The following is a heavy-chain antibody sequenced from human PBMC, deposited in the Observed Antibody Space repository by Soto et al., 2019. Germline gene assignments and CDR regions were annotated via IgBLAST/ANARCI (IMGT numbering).Heavy chain of an antibody. Sequence: QVQLQESGPGLVKPSETLSLTCTVSGGSISSYYWSWIRQPPGKGLEWIGYIYYSGSTNYNPSLKSRVTISVDTSKNQFSLKLSSVTAADTAVYYCARDAYGDYVRGAFDIWGQGTMVTVSS. CDR1: GGSISSYY. D-gene: IGHD4-17*01. J-gene: IGHJ3*02. V-gene: IGHV4-59*01. CDR3: ARDAYGDYVRGAFDI. CDR2: IYYSGST.